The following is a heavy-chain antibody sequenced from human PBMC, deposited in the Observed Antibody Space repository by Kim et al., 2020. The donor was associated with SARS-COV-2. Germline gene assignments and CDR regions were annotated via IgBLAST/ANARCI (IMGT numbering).Heavy chain of an antibody. CDR3: ARRGSSSWFLGY. D-gene: IGHD6-13*01. J-gene: IGHJ4*02. V-gene: IGHV4-59*08. Sequence: NSNPSPKSRVTISVDTSKNQFSLKLGSVTAADTAVYYCARRGSSSWFLGYWGQGTLVTVSS.